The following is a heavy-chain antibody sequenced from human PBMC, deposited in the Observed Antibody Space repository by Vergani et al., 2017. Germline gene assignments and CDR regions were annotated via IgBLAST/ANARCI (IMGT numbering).Heavy chain of an antibody. J-gene: IGHJ6*03. CDR2: IIPIFGTA. CDR3: AVGTRTNWGAHYYYYYMDV. CDR1: GGTFSSYA. D-gene: IGHD7-27*01. Sequence: QVQLVQSGAEVKKPGSSVKVSCKASGGTFSSYAISWVRQAPGQGREWMGGIIPIFGTANYAQKFQGRVTITADESTSTAYMELSSLRSEDTAVYYCAVGTRTNWGAHYYYYYMDVWGKGTTVTVSS. V-gene: IGHV1-69*01.